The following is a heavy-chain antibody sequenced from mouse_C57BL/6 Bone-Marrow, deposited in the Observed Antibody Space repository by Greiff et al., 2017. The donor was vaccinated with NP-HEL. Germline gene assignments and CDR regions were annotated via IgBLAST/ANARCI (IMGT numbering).Heavy chain of an antibody. V-gene: IGHV1-50*01. D-gene: IGHD1-1*01. CDR1: GYTFTSYW. CDR2: IDPSDSYT. Sequence: VQLQQPGAELVKPGASVKLSCKASGYTFTSYWMQWVKQRPGQGLEWIGEIDPSDSYTNYNQKFKGKATLTVDTSSSTAYMQLSSLTSEDSAVYYCARKDYYGSSRFDYWGQGTTLTVSS. CDR3: ARKDYYGSSRFDY. J-gene: IGHJ2*01.